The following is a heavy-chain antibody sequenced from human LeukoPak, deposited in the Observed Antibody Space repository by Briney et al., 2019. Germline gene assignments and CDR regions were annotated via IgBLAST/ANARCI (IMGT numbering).Heavy chain of an antibody. CDR2: ISGGGSYI. Sequence: GGSLRLSCSVSGFTFSSYSMNWVRQAPGKGLQWVSSISGGGSYIFYADSVEGRISVSRDNAKNSVFLQMNSLRAEDTAVYCARGLGDYDAFDVWGHGTRVTVAS. D-gene: IGHD4-17*01. CDR3: ARGLGDYDAFDV. J-gene: IGHJ3*01. CDR1: GFTFSSYS. V-gene: IGHV3-21*01.